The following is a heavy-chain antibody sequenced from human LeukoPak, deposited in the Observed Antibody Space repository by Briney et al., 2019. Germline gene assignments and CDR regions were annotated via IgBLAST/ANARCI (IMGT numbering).Heavy chain of an antibody. D-gene: IGHD6-13*01. Sequence: GASVKLSCKASGYTFTSYGISWVRQAPGQGLEWMGWISAYNGNTNYAQKLQGRVTITTDTSTSTAYMELRSLRSDDTAVYYCAREGLAAAYNWFDPWGQGTLVTVSS. CDR3: AREGLAAAYNWFDP. J-gene: IGHJ5*02. V-gene: IGHV1-18*01. CDR2: ISAYNGNT. CDR1: GYTFTSYG.